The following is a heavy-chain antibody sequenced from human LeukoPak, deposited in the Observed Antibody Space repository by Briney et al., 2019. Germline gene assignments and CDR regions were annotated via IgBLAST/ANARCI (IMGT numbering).Heavy chain of an antibody. J-gene: IGHJ4*02. V-gene: IGHV1-2*02. CDR2: INPNSGGT. CDR3: ARDPLINYYYDSSGYPDY. D-gene: IGHD3-22*01. Sequence: GASVKVSCKASGYTFTGYYMHWVRQAPGQGLEWMGWINPNSGGTNYAQKFQGRVTMTRDTSINTAYMELSRLRSDDTAVYYCARDPLINYYYDSSGYPDYWGQGTLVTVSS. CDR1: GYTFTGYY.